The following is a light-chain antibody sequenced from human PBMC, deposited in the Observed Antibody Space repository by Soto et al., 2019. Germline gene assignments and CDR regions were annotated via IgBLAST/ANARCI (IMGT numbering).Light chain of an antibody. Sequence: QSALTQPASVSGSPGQSITLSCTGTSSDVGGYNFVSWYQQHPGTAPKLMIYDVTNRPSGVSNRFSGSKSGNTASLTISGLPPEDEADYYCSSYTSSSTVVFGGGTKLTVL. CDR1: SSDVGGYNF. V-gene: IGLV2-14*01. J-gene: IGLJ2*01. CDR2: DVT. CDR3: SSYTSSSTVV.